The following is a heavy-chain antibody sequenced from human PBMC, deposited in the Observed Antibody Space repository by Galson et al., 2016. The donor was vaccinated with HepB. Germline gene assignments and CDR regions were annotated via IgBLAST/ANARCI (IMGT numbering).Heavy chain of an antibody. J-gene: IGHJ3*01. CDR1: GFIVSRKY. CDR2: IFSGDAT. CDR3: EAYSDPFDL. D-gene: IGHD3-16*01. Sequence: SLRLSCAASGFIVSRKYMSWARQAPGEGLEWVSVIFSGDATYYRDSVKGRFTISRDMSRNTLYLQMNNLRAVDTAVYYCEAYSDPFDLWGQGTMVTVSS. V-gene: IGHV3-53*01.